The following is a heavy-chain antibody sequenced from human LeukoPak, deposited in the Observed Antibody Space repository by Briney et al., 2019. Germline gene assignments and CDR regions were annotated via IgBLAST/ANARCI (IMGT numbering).Heavy chain of an antibody. J-gene: IGHJ2*01. V-gene: IGHV4-39*07. CDR3: ARRIVVVVAANWYFDL. CDR1: GGSISRSSYY. Sequence: SETLSLTCTVSGGSISRSSYYWGWIRQPPGKGLEWIGSIYYSGSTYYNPSLKSRVTISVDTSKNQFSLKLSSVTAADTAVYYCARRIVVVVAANWYFDLWGRGTLVTVSS. CDR2: IYYSGST. D-gene: IGHD2-15*01.